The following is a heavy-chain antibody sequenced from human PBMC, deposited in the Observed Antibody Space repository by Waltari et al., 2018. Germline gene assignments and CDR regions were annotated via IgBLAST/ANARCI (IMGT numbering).Heavy chain of an antibody. V-gene: IGHV3-23*01. Sequence: EVQLLESGGGLVQPGGSLRRSCAASGLTFSTYSMTWVRQAPGQGLEWVTSLSASGSSTYYADSVKGRFTISRDNSKNTLYLQMSSLRAEDTAVYYCASNWFDAFDIWGQGTKVTVSS. CDR3: ASNWFDAFDI. J-gene: IGHJ3*02. CDR2: LSASGSST. CDR1: GLTFSTYS. D-gene: IGHD1-20*01.